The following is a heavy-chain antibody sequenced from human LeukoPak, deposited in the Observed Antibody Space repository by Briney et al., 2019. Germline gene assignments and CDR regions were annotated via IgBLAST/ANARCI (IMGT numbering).Heavy chain of an antibody. CDR1: GGTFSNSA. D-gene: IGHD2-2*01. J-gene: IGHJ6*03. CDR3: ARDGYCSSTSCYYLDYYYYMDV. CDR2: IMPLFGTA. V-gene: IGHV1-69*05. Sequence: SVKVSCKTSGGTFSNSAISWVRQAPGQGLEWLGGIMPLFGTAGYAQKFQGRVTITKDESTRTVYLELTSLTSDDTAVYYCARDGYCSSTSCYYLDYYYYMDVWGKGTTVTVSS.